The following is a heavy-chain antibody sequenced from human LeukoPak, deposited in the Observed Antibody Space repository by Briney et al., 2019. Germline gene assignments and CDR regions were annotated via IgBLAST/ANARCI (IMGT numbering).Heavy chain of an antibody. CDR3: ARADNMIEADY. J-gene: IGHJ4*02. Sequence: SETLSLTCTVSGYSISSGYYWGWIRQPPGKGLEWIGSIYHSGSTYYNPSLKSRVTISVDTSKNQFSLKLSSVTAADTAVYYCARADNMIEADYWGQGTLVTVSS. CDR2: IYHSGST. D-gene: IGHD3-22*01. V-gene: IGHV4-38-2*02. CDR1: GYSISSGYY.